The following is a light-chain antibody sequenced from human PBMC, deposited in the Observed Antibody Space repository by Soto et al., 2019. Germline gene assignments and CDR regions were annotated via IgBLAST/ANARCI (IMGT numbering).Light chain of an antibody. CDR3: LLLYRGNRRV. J-gene: IGLJ1*01. CDR1: TGAVTSGHY. CDR2: DTN. V-gene: IGLV7-46*01. Sequence: QAVVTQEPSVTVSPGGTVTLTCGSSTGAVTSGHYPYWFQQKPGHAPRTLIYDTNNKPSWTPARFSGSFLGGKAALTLSGAEAEDESEYYCLLLYRGNRRVFGAGTKVTVL.